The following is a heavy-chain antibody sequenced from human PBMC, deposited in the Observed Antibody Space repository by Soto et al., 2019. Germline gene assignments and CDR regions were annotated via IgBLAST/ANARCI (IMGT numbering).Heavy chain of an antibody. CDR2: VKSKADGGTA. V-gene: IGHV3-15*07. J-gene: IGHJ4*02. CDR1: VFSISNAW. D-gene: IGHD3-3*01. CDR3: NTYPDFWGGHTPL. Sequence: EVQLVESGGGLVKPGGSLRLSCAASVFSISNAWMHWVRQAPGKGLEWVGRVKSKADGGTADYAAPVKGRFTISRDDSKNTQYLQMNSLKMEDTAVDYCNTYPDFWGGHTPLWGQGTLVTVSS.